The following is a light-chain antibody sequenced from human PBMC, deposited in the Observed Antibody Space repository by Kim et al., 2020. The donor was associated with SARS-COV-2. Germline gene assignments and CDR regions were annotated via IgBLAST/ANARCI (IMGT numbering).Light chain of an antibody. CDR2: GAS. Sequence: EIVMTQSPATLSVSPGGRATLSCRASQSVSSNLAWYQQKPGQAPRLLIYGASTRATGIPARFSGSGSGTEFTLTISSLQSEDFAVYYCQQYNNWPPLTFGGGTKVDI. CDR3: QQYNNWPPLT. J-gene: IGKJ4*01. CDR1: QSVSSN. V-gene: IGKV3-15*01.